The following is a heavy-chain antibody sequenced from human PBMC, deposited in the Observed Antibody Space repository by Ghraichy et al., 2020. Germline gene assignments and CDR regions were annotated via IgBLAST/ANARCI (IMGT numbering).Heavy chain of an antibody. D-gene: IGHD3-3*01. Sequence: GGSLRLSCVASGFTFSSAWMHWVRRAPGKGLVWVSRIKSDGSITNYADSVKGRFTISRDNAKNTLYLQMNSLRAEDTAFYFCNRDIWFLGVFDIWGQGTMVTVSS. CDR3: NRDIWFLGVFDI. CDR2: IKSDGSIT. V-gene: IGHV3-74*01. J-gene: IGHJ3*02. CDR1: GFTFSSAW.